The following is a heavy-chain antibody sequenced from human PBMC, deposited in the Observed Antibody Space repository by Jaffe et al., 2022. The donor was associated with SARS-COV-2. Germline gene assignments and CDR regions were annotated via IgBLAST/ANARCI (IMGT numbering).Heavy chain of an antibody. J-gene: IGHJ4*02. Sequence: QLQLQESGPGLVKPSETLSLTCTVSGGSISSSSYYWGWIRQPPGKGLEWIGSIYYSGSTYYNPSLKSRVTISVDTSKNQFSLKLSSVTAADTAVYYCARHRGYDYWGYFDYWGQGTLVTVSS. V-gene: IGHV4-39*01. D-gene: IGHD5-12*01. CDR3: ARHRGYDYWGYFDY. CDR2: IYYSGST. CDR1: GGSISSSSYY.